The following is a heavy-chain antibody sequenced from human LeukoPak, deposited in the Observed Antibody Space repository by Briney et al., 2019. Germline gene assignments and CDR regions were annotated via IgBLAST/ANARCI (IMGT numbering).Heavy chain of an antibody. J-gene: IGHJ6*03. D-gene: IGHD1-26*01. CDR3: ARRSPGSSSLFFYYMDV. CDR2: ISSSGSST. Sequence: PGGSMRLSCAASGFTFSNHAMSWVRQAPGEGLEWVSGISSSGSSTFFADHVKGRFTISRDNAKNSLYLQINTLQAEDTAVYYCARRSPGSSSLFFYYMDVWGKGTTVTVSS. CDR1: GFTFSNHA. V-gene: IGHV3-23*01.